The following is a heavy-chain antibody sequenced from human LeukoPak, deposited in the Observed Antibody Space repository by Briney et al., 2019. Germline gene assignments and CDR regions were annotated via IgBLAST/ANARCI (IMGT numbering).Heavy chain of an antibody. CDR2: SRNKANSYTT. V-gene: IGHV3-72*01. CDR1: GFTFSDHY. Sequence: PGGSLRLSCAASGFTFSDHYMDWVRQAPGKGLEWVGRSRNKANSYTTEYAASVKGRFTISRDDSKNSLYLQMNSLKTEDTAVYYCVRAYYDNSPYFGYWGQGTLVTVSS. D-gene: IGHD3-22*01. CDR3: VRAYYDNSPYFGY. J-gene: IGHJ4*02.